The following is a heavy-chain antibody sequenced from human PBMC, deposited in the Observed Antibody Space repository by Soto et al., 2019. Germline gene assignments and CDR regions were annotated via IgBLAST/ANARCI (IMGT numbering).Heavy chain of an antibody. Sequence: GGSLRLSCAASGFTFSSYWMSWVRQAPGKGLEWVANIKQDGGEKYYVDSVKGRFTISRDNANNSLYLQMNSLKAEDTAGYYCAGGDPYCSGGTCHPHWFDPWGQGTLVTVSS. CDR2: IKQDGGEK. CDR3: AGGDPYCSGGTCHPHWFDP. D-gene: IGHD2-15*01. CDR1: GFTFSSYW. V-gene: IGHV3-7*01. J-gene: IGHJ5*02.